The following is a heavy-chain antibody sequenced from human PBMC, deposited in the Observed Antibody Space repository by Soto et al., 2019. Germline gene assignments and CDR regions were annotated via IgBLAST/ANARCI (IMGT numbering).Heavy chain of an antibody. CDR2: IIPILGIA. CDR3: ARGAGRGHFDY. CDR1: GGTFSSYT. V-gene: IGHV1-69*02. J-gene: IGHJ4*02. Sequence: QVQLVQSGAEVKKPGSSVKVSCKASGGTFSSYTISWVRQAPGQGLEWMGRIIPILGIANYAQKFQGRVTITADKSTSKAYMELSSLRSEDTAVYYCARGAGRGHFDYWGQGTLVTVSS. D-gene: IGHD3-10*01.